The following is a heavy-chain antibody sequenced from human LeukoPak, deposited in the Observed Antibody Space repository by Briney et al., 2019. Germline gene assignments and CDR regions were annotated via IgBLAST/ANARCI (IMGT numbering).Heavy chain of an antibody. J-gene: IGHJ6*02. CDR3: AREGYNYYYGMDV. CDR1: GYTFTSYY. CDR2: IIPIFGTA. D-gene: IGHD2-2*02. Sequence: SVKVSCKASGYTFTSYYMHWVRQAPGQGLEWMGGIIPIFGTANYAQKFQGRVTITADESTSTAYMELSSLRSEDTAVYYCAREGYNYYYGMDVWGQGTTVTVSS. V-gene: IGHV1-69*13.